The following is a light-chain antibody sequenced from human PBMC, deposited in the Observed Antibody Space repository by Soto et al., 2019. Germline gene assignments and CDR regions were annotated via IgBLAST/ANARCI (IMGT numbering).Light chain of an antibody. CDR2: DAS. V-gene: IGKV1-5*01. Sequence: DIQMTQSPSTLSASVGDRVTITCRASQSISSWLSWYQQKPGKDPKLLIYDASSLESGVPSRFSGSGSGTEFTLTITSLQPDDFATYYCKKYNSYPWTFGQGNMGDIK. CDR1: QSISSW. J-gene: IGKJ1*01. CDR3: KKYNSYPWT.